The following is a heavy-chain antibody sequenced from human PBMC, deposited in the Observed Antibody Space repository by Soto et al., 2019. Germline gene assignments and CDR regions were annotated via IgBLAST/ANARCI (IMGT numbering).Heavy chain of an antibody. D-gene: IGHD6-13*01. CDR2: VYNSGST. CDR3: ARYRREAVAGYTLDN. Sequence: SETLSLTCTVSGGSISSNYWTWIRQPPGKGLEWVGYVYNSGSTNYNPSLKSRVTISEDTSKSQFSLKVNSMTAADTAVYYCARYRREAVAGYTLDNWGQGILVTVSS. J-gene: IGHJ4*02. CDR1: GGSISSNY. V-gene: IGHV4-59*01.